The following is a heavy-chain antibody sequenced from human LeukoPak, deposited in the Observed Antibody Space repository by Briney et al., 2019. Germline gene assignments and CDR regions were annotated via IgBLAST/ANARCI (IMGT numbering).Heavy chain of an antibody. J-gene: IGHJ3*02. V-gene: IGHV3-7*01. Sequence: GGSLRLSCAASGFTFSSYWMSWVRLAPGKGLEWVANIKLDGSEKYYVDSVRGRFTISRDNAKNSLYLQVNSLRAEDTAVYYCAREEYSGWGAFDIWGQGTMVTVSS. CDR2: IKLDGSEK. CDR3: AREEYSGWGAFDI. CDR1: GFTFSSYW. D-gene: IGHD6-19*01.